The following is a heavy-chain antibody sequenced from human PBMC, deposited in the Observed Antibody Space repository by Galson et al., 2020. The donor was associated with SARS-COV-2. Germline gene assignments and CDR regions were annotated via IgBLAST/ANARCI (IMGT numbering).Heavy chain of an antibody. V-gene: IGHV3-23*01. J-gene: IGHJ6*02. Sequence: GESLKISCAASGFTFSSYAMSWVRQAPGKGLEWVSAISGSGGSTYYADSVKGRFTISRDNSKNTLYLQMNSLRAEDTAVYYCAKDRDTMVRGVMITGYYYGMDVWGQGTTVTVSS. CDR1: GFTFSSYA. CDR3: AKDRDTMVRGVMITGYYYGMDV. CDR2: ISGSGGST. D-gene: IGHD3-10*01.